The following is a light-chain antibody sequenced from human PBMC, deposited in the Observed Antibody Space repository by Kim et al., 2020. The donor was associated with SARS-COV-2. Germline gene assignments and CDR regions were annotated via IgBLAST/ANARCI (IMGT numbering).Light chain of an antibody. Sequence: ASVGERVTSTCRASQDIRNDLGWYQQNPGRAPKRMIYGASSLQSGVPSRFSGSGAGTEFTLTISSLQPEDFATYFCLQHNTYPSTFGQGTRLEIK. CDR1: QDIRND. V-gene: IGKV1-17*01. J-gene: IGKJ5*01. CDR2: GAS. CDR3: LQHNTYPST.